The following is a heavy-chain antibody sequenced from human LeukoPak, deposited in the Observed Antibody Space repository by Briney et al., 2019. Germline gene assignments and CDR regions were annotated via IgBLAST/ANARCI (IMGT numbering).Heavy chain of an antibody. J-gene: IGHJ4*02. D-gene: IGHD2-2*01. CDR2: INGDGSWT. CDR3: VSFYETY. CDR1: GNYW. Sequence: QPGGSLRLSCAASGNYWMHWVRQAPGKGLVWVSHINGDGSWTTYADSVKGRFTICKDNAKNTVYLQMNNLRAEDTAVYYCVSFYETYWGRGTLVTVSS. V-gene: IGHV3-74*01.